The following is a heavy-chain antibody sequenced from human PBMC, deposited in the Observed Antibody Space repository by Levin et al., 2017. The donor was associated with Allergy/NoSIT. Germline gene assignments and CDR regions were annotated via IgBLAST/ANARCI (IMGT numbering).Heavy chain of an antibody. J-gene: IGHJ4*02. CDR2: ISGSGGST. V-gene: IGHV3-23*01. D-gene: IGHD6-19*01. CDR3: AKSGSSGWNEKYYFDY. Sequence: GESLKISCAASGFTFSSYAMSWVRQAPGKGLEWVSAISGSGGSTYYADSVKGRFTISRDNSKNTLYLQMNSLRAEDTAVYYCAKSGSSGWNEKYYFDYWGQGTLVTVSS. CDR1: GFTFSSYA.